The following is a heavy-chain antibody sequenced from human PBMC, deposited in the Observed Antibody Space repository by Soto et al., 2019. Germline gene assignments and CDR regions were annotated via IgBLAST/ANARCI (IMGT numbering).Heavy chain of an antibody. CDR1: GGSISSSSYY. V-gene: IGHV4-39*01. D-gene: IGHD5-18*01. CDR2: IYYSGST. J-gene: IGHJ4*02. Sequence: DTLSLTSTVSGGSISSSSYYWGWIRQPPGKGLEWIGSIYYSGSTYYNPSLKSRVTISVDTSKNQFSLKLSSVTAADTAVYYCARNLRLGGYSYGYFDYWGQGTLVTVSS. CDR3: ARNLRLGGYSYGYFDY.